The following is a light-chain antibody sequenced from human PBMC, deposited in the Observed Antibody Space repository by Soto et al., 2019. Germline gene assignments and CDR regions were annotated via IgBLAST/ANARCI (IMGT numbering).Light chain of an antibody. CDR1: SSDIGGYNS. Sequence: QSVLTQSPSASGSPGQSVTISCTGTSSDIGGYNSVSWYQQHPGKAPKVMIYDVTKRPSGVPDRFSGSKSGNTASLTISGLQPEDESDYYCCSYAGGNTLMFGVGTKLTVL. CDR2: DVT. CDR3: CSYAGGNTLM. J-gene: IGLJ3*02. V-gene: IGLV2-8*01.